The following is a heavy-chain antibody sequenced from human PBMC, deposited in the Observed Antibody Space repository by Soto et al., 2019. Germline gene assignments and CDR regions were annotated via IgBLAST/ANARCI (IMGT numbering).Heavy chain of an antibody. V-gene: IGHV1-69*02. CDR3: ASEMTTVTTAYYYYGMDV. CDR2: IIPILGIA. J-gene: IGHJ6*02. D-gene: IGHD4-17*01. Sequence: QVQLVQSGAEVKKPGSSVKVSCKASGGTFSSYTISWVRQAPGQGLEWMGRIIPILGIANYAQKFQGRVTITAEKSTSTAYMELSSLRSEDTAVYYCASEMTTVTTAYYYYGMDVWGQGTTVTVSS. CDR1: GGTFSSYT.